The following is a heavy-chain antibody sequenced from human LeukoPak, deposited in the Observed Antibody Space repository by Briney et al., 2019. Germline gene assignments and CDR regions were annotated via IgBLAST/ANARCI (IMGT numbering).Heavy chain of an antibody. CDR1: GFTFGDYA. D-gene: IGHD3-10*01. J-gene: IGHJ5*02. Sequence: QPGRSLRLSCTASGFTFGDYAMSWFRQAPGKGLEWVSAISGSGGSTYYADSVKGRFTISRDNSKNTLYLQMNSLRAEDTAVYYCARPPSYYYGSGSYYLWGQGTLVTVSS. V-gene: IGHV3-23*01. CDR2: ISGSGGST. CDR3: ARPPSYYYGSGSYYL.